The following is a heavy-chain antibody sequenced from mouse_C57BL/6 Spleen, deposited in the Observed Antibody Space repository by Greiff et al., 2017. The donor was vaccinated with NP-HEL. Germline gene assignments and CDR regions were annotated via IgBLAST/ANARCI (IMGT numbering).Heavy chain of an antibody. CDR2: IYPGSGST. Sequence: VQLQQPGAELVKPGASVKMSCEASGYTFTSYWITWVKQRPGQGLEWIGDIYPGSGSTNYNEKFKSKATLTVDTSSSTAYMQLSSLTSEDSAVYYCATGNITTVVGYFDVWGTGTTVTVSS. CDR1: GYTFTSYW. CDR3: ATGNITTVVGYFDV. D-gene: IGHD1-1*01. J-gene: IGHJ1*03. V-gene: IGHV1-55*01.